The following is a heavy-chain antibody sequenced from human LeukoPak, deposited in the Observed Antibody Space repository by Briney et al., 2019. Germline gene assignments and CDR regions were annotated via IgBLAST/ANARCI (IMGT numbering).Heavy chain of an antibody. D-gene: IGHD2-15*01. CDR2: ISGSGYST. V-gene: IGHV3-23*01. Sequence: PGGSLRLSCAASGFTFSSYAMSWVRQAPGKGLEWVSGISGSGYSTYYADSVKGRFTISRDNSKNALYLQMNTLRAEDTAVYYCADSGGGYYWGQGTLVTVSS. J-gene: IGHJ4*02. CDR1: GFTFSSYA. CDR3: ADSGGGYY.